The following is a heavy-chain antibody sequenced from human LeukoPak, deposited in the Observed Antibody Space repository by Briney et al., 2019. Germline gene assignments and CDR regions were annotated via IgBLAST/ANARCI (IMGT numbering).Heavy chain of an antibody. V-gene: IGHV3-23*01. CDR3: AKDLGHEGAFDI. CDR2: ISGSGGST. CDR1: GFTFSSYA. J-gene: IGHJ3*02. Sequence: GGSLRLSCAASGFTFSSYAMSWVRQAPGKGLEWVSAISGSGGSTYYADSVKGRFTISRDNSRNTLYLQMNSLRAEDTAVYYCAKDLGHEGAFDIWGQGTMVTVSS.